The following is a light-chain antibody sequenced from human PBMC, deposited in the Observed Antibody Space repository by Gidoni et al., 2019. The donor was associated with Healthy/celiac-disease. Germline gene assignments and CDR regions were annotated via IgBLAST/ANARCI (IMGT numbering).Light chain of an antibody. V-gene: IGKV1-33*01. Sequence: IHMSHSPSYLSASVGDRVTIPCQASQDISNYLNWYQQKPGKAPKLLIYDASNLETGVTSRFSGSGSGTDFTFTIISMQPEDIATYYCQQYDNIPLTFGGGTKVEIK. CDR1: QDISNY. CDR3: QQYDNIPLT. CDR2: DAS. J-gene: IGKJ4*01.